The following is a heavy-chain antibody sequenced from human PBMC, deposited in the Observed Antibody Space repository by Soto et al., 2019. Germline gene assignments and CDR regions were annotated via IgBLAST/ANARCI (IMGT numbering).Heavy chain of an antibody. D-gene: IGHD2-8*01. CDR3: AKNGQPPYYYYGMDV. CDR2: FDRDDGET. V-gene: IGHV1-18*01. Sequence: ASVKVSCKASGGTFSSYTISWVRQAPGQGLEWMGCFDRDDGETIYAQKFQGRVTMTVDTSTTTAFMELTSLTSDDRAVYYCAKNGQPPYYYYGMDVWGQGTTVTVSS. CDR1: GGTFSSYT. J-gene: IGHJ6*02.